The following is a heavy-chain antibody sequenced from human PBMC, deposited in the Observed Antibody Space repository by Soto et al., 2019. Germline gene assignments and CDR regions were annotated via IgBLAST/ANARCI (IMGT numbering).Heavy chain of an antibody. V-gene: IGHV5-51*01. Sequence: PEESLTISCKGYGYSFTGYCIVWVRQMPGKGLEWMGIIYPGDSDTRYSPSFQCQVTISADKSISTAYLQWSSLKASDTAMYYCARHTSEWQQLGGRFDPWGQGTMVTVSS. CDR1: GYSFTGYC. J-gene: IGHJ5*02. CDR2: IYPGDSDT. D-gene: IGHD6-13*01. CDR3: ARHTSEWQQLGGRFDP.